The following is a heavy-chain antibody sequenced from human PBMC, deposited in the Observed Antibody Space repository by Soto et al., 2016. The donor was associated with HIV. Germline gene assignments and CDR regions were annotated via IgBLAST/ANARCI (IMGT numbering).Heavy chain of an antibody. V-gene: IGHV4-39*01. CDR3: ARLFLRTESFDY. J-gene: IGHJ4*02. CDR2: IYYSGST. Sequence: QLQLQESGPRLVKPSETLSLTCTVSGGSISSSSYYWGWIRQPPGKGLEWIGSIYYSGSTYYNPSLKSRVTISVDTSKNQFSLKLSSVTAADTAVYYCARLFLRTESFDYWGQGTLVTVSS. CDR1: GGSISSSSYY.